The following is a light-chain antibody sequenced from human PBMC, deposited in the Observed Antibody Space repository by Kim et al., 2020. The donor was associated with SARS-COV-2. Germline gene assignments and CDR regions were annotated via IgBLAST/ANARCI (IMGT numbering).Light chain of an antibody. CDR2: QNV. Sequence: VCPGQTATITCSGDRLGDKHASWYQQKPGRSPMLVIYQNVRRPSGIPERFAGSNSGNTATLTISGTQAKDEADYYCQAWDTSTVGVFGTGTKVTVL. CDR1: RLGDKH. CDR3: QAWDTSTVGV. J-gene: IGLJ1*01. V-gene: IGLV3-1*01.